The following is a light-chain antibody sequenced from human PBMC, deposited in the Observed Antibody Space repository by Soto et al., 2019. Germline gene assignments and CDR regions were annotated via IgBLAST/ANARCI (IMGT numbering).Light chain of an antibody. J-gene: IGLJ1*01. CDR1: SSDVGGYNR. V-gene: IGLV2-18*02. CDR3: SSDTSSSTYV. Sequence: QSALTQPPSVSGSPGQSVTISCTGTSSDVGGYNRVSWYQQPPGTAPKLMIYEVSSRPLGVPDRFSGSKSGNTASLTISGLQAEDEADYDCSSDTSSSTYVFGTGTKVTVL. CDR2: EVS.